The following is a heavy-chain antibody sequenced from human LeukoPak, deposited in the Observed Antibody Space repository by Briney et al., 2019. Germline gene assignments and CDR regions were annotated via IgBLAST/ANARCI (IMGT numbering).Heavy chain of an antibody. J-gene: IGHJ5*02. D-gene: IGHD5-24*01. CDR2: IYYSGST. CDR1: GGSISSYY. CDR3: ARDADGWFDP. V-gene: IGHV4-59*01. Sequence: SETLSLTCTVSGGSISSYYWGWLRQPPGKGLEWIGYIYYSGSTNYNPSLKSRVTISVDTSKNQFSLKLSSVTAADTAVYYCARDADGWFDPWGQGTLVTVSS.